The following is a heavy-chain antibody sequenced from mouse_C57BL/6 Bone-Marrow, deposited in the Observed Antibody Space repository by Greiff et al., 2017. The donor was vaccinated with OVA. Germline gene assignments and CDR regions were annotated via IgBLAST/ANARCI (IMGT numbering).Heavy chain of an antibody. V-gene: IGHV1-81*01. CDR1: GYTFTSYG. Sequence: VKLMESGAELARPGASVKLSCKASGYTFTSYGISWVKQRPGQGLEWIGEIYPRSGNTYYNEKFKGKATLTADKSSSTAYMELRSLTSEDSAVYFCVLFAYWGQGTLVTVSA. CDR3: VLFAY. CDR2: IYPRSGNT. J-gene: IGHJ3*01.